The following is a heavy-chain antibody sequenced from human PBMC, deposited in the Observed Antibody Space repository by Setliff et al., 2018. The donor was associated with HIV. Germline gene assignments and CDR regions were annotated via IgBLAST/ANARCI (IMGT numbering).Heavy chain of an antibody. D-gene: IGHD6-13*01. CDR3: VSSWYWDFDF. J-gene: IGHJ4*02. V-gene: IGHV4-4*08. CDR1: GGSISRNY. CDR2: VYTDGST. Sequence: PSETLSLTCSVSGGSISRNYWSWIRVPAGKGLEWIGHVYTDGSTNYNPSLNSRVTISVDMSKNQFSLKMNSLTAADTALYYCVSSWYWDFDFWGQGAQVTVSS.